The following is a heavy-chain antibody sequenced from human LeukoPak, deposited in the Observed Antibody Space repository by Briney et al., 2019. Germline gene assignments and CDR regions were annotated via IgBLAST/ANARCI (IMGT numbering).Heavy chain of an antibody. CDR3: ARVVIAARPYFDY. V-gene: IGHV4-34*01. CDR1: GGSFSGYY. CDR2: INHSGST. J-gene: IGHJ4*02. Sequence: KTSETLSLTCAVYGGSFSGYYWSWIRQPPGKGLEWIGEINHSGSTNYNPSLESRVTISVDTSKNQFSLKLSSVTAADTAVYYCARVVIAARPYFDYWGQGTPVTVSS. D-gene: IGHD6-6*01.